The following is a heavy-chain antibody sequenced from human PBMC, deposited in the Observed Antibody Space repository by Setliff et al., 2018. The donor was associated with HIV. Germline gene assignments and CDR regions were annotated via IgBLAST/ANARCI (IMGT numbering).Heavy chain of an antibody. Sequence: ASVKVSCKTSGDKFGSFDINWVRQASGQGLEWVGWVYASTGHTAYARKFEGRVTMTWDPSTGIGYMELNSLRADDTAVYYCARGIDILVKMGIYYHYVDVWGKGTTVTVSS. CDR3: ARGIDILVKMGIYYHYVDV. V-gene: IGHV1-8*01. CDR2: VYASTGHT. D-gene: IGHD2-15*01. J-gene: IGHJ6*03. CDR1: GDKFGSFD.